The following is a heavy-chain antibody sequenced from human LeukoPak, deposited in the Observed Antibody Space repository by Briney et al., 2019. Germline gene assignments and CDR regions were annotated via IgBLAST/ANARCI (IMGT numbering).Heavy chain of an antibody. CDR2: IYYSGST. J-gene: IGHJ5*02. D-gene: IGHD6-19*01. CDR1: GGSISSGSYY. Sequence: SETLSLTCTVSGGSISSGSYYWGWIRQPPGKGLEWIGSIYYSGSTYYNPSLKSRVTISVDTSKNQFSLKLSSVTAADTAVYYCARKGSSGWYDYWFDPWGQGTLVTVSS. V-gene: IGHV4-39*07. CDR3: ARKGSSGWYDYWFDP.